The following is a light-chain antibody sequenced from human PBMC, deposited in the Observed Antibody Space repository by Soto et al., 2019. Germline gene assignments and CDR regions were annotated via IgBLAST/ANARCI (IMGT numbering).Light chain of an antibody. J-gene: IGKJ4*01. CDR2: DAS. CDR3: RQYDSLPLT. Sequence: DIQMTQAPSSLSARVGDRITITCQASQDVGVYLDWYQQKPGKAPKVLIYDASSLKTGVPSRFSGSGSGTFFTLTISSLQPEDFATYYCRQYDSLPLTFGGGTKVEIK. CDR1: QDVGVY. V-gene: IGKV1-33*01.